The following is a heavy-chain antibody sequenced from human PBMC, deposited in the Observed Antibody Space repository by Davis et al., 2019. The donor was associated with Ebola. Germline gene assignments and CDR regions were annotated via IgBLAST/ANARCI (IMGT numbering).Heavy chain of an antibody. V-gene: IGHV1-69*10. CDR1: GGTFSSYA. Sequence: SVKVSCKASGGTFSSYAISWVRQAPGQGLEWMGGIIPILGIANYAQKFQGRVTITADESTSTAYMELSSLRSEDTAVYYCARDPGSSGDTMNHWYFDLWGRGTLVTVSS. CDR2: IIPILGIA. CDR3: ARDPGSSGDTMNHWYFDL. J-gene: IGHJ2*01. D-gene: IGHD6-19*01.